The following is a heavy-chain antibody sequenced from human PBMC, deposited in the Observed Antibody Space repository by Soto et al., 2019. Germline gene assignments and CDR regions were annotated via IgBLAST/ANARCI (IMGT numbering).Heavy chain of an antibody. CDR1: GFTFSTYN. D-gene: IGHD7-27*01. CDR3: ARRGNWGGDWDNGDCDY. V-gene: IGHV3-21*01. Sequence: EVQLVESGGGLVKPGGSLRLSCAASGFTFSTYNMNWVRQAPGKGLEWVSSISDTSHYIYYADSVEGRVTISRDNAKNSLYLQMNSLRDDDTAVYYYARRGNWGGDWDNGDCDYWGQGTLVTVSS. CDR2: ISDTSHYI. J-gene: IGHJ4*02.